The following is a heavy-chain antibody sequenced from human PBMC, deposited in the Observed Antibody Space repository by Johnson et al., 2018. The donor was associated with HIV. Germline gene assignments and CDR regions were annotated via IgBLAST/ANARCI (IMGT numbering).Heavy chain of an antibody. CDR1: GFTFSRND. CDR2: IGPAGDT. D-gene: IGHD3-10*01. J-gene: IGHJ3*02. V-gene: IGHV3-13*01. CDR3: ARSLGGSGLADAFDM. Sequence: EVQLVESGGGVVQPGRSLRLSCAASGFTFSRNDMHWVRQATGKGLEWVSTIGPAGDTYYTDPVKGQFPISRSNSKNTLYLQINSLRAEDTSFYYCARSLGGSGLADAFDMWGQGTMVTVSS.